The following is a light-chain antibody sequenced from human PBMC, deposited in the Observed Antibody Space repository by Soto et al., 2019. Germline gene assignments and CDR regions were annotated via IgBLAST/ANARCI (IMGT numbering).Light chain of an antibody. J-gene: IGKJ4*01. Sequence: IQLTQSPSSLSASVGDRVTITCRASQGISSYLAWYQQKPGKAPKRLIYGASTLQSGVPSRFSGSGSGTDFTLTISSVQPEDFATYYCQQLNSYPLTFGGGTKVEIK. CDR1: QGISSY. CDR3: QQLNSYPLT. V-gene: IGKV1-9*01. CDR2: GAS.